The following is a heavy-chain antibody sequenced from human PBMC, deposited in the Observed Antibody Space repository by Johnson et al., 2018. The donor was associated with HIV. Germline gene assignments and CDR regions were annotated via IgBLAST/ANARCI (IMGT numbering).Heavy chain of an antibody. J-gene: IGHJ3*02. CDR2: ISYDGSKK. CDR1: GLTFSSYG. V-gene: IGHV3-30*03. Sequence: QVQLVESGGGVVQPGRSLRLSCAASGLTFSSYGMHWVRQAPGKGLEWVAVISYDGSKKYYADSVKGRFTISRDKSTNTLYLQMNSLRAEDTAVYYCASGYYDSSGYYPDAFDIWGQGTMVTVSS. D-gene: IGHD3-22*01. CDR3: ASGYYDSSGYYPDAFDI.